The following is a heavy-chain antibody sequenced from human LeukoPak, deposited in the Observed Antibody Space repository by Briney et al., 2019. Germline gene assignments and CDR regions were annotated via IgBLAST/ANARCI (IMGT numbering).Heavy chain of an antibody. CDR3: TTGYSGYDYEFDY. Sequence: PGGSLGLSCAASGFTFSNAWMSWVRQAPGKGLEWVGRIKSKTDGGTTDYAAPVKGRFTISRDDSKNTLYLQMNSLKTEDTAVYYCTTGYSGYDYEFDYWGQGTLVTVSS. CDR2: IKSKTDGGTT. D-gene: IGHD5-12*01. J-gene: IGHJ4*02. CDR1: GFTFSNAW. V-gene: IGHV3-15*01.